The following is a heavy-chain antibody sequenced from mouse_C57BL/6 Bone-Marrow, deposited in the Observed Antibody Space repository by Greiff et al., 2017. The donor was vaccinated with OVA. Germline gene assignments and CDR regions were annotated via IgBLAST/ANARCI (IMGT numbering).Heavy chain of an antibody. V-gene: IGHV1-53*01. D-gene: IGHD1-1*01. CDR2: INPSKGGT. Sequence: VQLQQPGTELVKPGASVKLSCKASGYNFTSSWMHWVKQRPGQGLEGIGNINPSKGGTNYNEKFKSKATRTVDKSSSAAYMQLSSLTSEDSAVYYCARSDTTVVRYFDVWGTGTTVTVSS. CDR3: ARSDTTVVRYFDV. CDR1: GYNFTSSW. J-gene: IGHJ1*03.